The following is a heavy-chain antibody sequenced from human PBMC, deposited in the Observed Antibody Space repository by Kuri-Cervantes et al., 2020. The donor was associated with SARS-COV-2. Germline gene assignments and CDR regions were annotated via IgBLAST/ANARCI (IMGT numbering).Heavy chain of an antibody. V-gene: IGHV3-23*01. J-gene: IGHJ1*01. D-gene: IGHD2-15*01. CDR2: ISGSGGST. CDR1: GFTFSSYV. CDR3: AKWGGYCSGGSCSLPFQH. Sequence: GESLKISCAASGFTFSSYVMSWVRQAPGKGLEWVSAISGSGGSTYYADSVKGRFTISRDNSKNTLYLQMNSLRAEDTAVYYCAKWGGYCSGGSCSLPFQHWGQGTLVTVSS.